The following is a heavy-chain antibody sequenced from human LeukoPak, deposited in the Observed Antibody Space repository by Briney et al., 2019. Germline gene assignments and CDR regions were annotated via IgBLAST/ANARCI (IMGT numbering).Heavy chain of an antibody. Sequence: GGSLRLSCAASGFTLSNYAIPWIRQAPGKVLEWVSEISGSGESTYYGDSVKGRFTISRDNSKNTLYLQMNSLRAGDTAVYYCARGHWDFDYWGQGTLVTVSS. CDR3: ARGHWDFDY. CDR2: ISGSGEST. J-gene: IGHJ4*02. CDR1: GFTLSNYA. V-gene: IGHV3-23*01. D-gene: IGHD7-27*01.